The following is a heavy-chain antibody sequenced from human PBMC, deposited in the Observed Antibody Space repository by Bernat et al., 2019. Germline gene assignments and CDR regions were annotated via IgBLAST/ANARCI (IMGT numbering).Heavy chain of an antibody. D-gene: IGHD2-2*02. CDR1: GGSFSGYY. CDR3: AGGRLGYCSSTSCYMFGKLGWFDP. CDR2: INHSGST. Sequence: QVQLQQWGAGLLKPSETLSLTCAVYGGSFSGYYWSWIRQPPGKGLEWIGEINHSGSTNYNPSLKSRVTISVDTSKNQVSLKLSSVTAADTAVYYCAGGRLGYCSSTSCYMFGKLGWFDPWGQGTLVTVSS. J-gene: IGHJ5*02. V-gene: IGHV4-34*01.